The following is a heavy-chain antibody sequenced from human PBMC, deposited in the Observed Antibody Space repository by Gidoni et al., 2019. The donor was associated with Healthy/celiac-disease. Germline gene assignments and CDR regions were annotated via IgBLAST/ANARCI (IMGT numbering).Heavy chain of an antibody. CDR3: ARVGYSYAYFDY. Sequence: QVQLQQWGAGLLKPSETLSLTCAVYGGSFSGYYWSWIRQPPGKGLEWIGEINHSGSTNYNPSLKSRVTISVDTSKNQFSLKLSSVTAADTAVYYCARVGYSYAYFDYWGQGTLVTVSS. CDR2: INHSGST. D-gene: IGHD5-18*01. V-gene: IGHV4-34*01. J-gene: IGHJ4*02. CDR1: GGSFSGYY.